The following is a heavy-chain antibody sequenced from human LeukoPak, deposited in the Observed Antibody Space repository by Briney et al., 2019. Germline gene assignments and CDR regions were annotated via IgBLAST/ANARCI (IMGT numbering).Heavy chain of an antibody. CDR3: ARGPYSGSYSDY. Sequence: PGGSLRLSCAASGFTFSDYSMRWVRQAPGKGLEWVSVISGSGASTYYADSVKGRFTISRDNSKNTLYLQMNSLRAEDTAVYYCARGPYSGSYSDYWGQGTLVTVSS. CDR2: ISGSGAST. D-gene: IGHD1-26*01. J-gene: IGHJ4*02. CDR1: GFTFSDYS. V-gene: IGHV3-23*01.